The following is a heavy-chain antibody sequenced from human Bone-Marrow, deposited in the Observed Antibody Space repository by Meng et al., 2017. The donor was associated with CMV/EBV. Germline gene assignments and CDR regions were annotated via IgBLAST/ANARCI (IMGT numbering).Heavy chain of an antibody. CDR1: GYTFTDYY. J-gene: IGHJ6*02. V-gene: IGHV1-2*02. Sequence: ASVKVSCKASGYTFTDYYMHWVRQAPGQGLEWMGWINPNSGGTNYAQKFQGRVTMTRDTSISTAYMELSRLRSDDTAVYYCARRVSYYHYGMDVWGQGTTVTVSS. CDR2: INPNSGGT. CDR3: ARRVSYYHYGMDV. D-gene: IGHD2-8*01.